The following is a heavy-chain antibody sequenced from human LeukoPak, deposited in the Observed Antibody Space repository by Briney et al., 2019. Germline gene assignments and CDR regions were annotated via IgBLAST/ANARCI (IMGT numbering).Heavy chain of an antibody. CDR1: DDSVRSGDF. V-gene: IGHV4-38-2*02. Sequence: TGALTCGASDDSVRSGDFGGWSRRPPGKGLEWIGSISHSGTTYYNPSFKSRVTISLDTSKNQLSLKLKSVTAADTAFYYCEREGDILGATIDSWGQGTLVTVSS. J-gene: IGHJ4*02. D-gene: IGHD1-26*01. CDR2: ISHSGTT. CDR3: EREGDILGATIDS.